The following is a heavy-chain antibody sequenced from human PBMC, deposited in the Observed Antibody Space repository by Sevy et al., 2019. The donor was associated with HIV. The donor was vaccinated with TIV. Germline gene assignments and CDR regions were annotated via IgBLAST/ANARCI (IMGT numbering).Heavy chain of an antibody. J-gene: IGHJ4*02. Sequence: GGSLRLSCVASGFTFSRYSMNWVRQAPGKGLEWVSNIGSTGPTIYYADSVKGRFTIFRDNAKNSLYLQMNSLREEDTAVYYCARPGSGWFEFDSWGQGTLVTVSS. CDR2: IGSTGPTI. D-gene: IGHD6-19*01. V-gene: IGHV3-48*02. CDR1: GFTFSRYS. CDR3: ARPGSGWFEFDS.